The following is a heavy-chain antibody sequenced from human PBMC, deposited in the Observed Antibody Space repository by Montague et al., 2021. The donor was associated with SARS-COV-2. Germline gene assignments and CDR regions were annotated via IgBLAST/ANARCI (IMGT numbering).Heavy chain of an antibody. V-gene: IGHV6-1*01. J-gene: IGHJ6*02. CDR2: TYYRSKWYN. CDR3: AREQQWLRAVYYYYGMDV. Sequence: CAISGDRVSSNRAAWNWIRQYPSRDLEWLGRTYYRSKWYNDYALSVKSRITNNPDTSKNQFSLQLNSVTPEDTAVYYCAREQQWLRAVYYYYGMDVWGQGTTVTVSS. D-gene: IGHD6-19*01. CDR1: GDRVSSNRAA.